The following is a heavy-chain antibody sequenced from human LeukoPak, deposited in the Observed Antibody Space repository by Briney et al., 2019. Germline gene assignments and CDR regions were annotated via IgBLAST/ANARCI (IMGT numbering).Heavy chain of an antibody. CDR1: GFTFSSYE. CDR2: ISSSGSTI. J-gene: IGHJ4*02. Sequence: PGGSLRLSCAASGFTFSSYEMNWVRQAPGKGLEWVSYISSSGSTIYYADSVKGRFTISRDNAKNSLYLQMNSLRAEDTAVYYCARDSRTLNKSSPPYYFDYWGQGTLVTVSS. D-gene: IGHD1-7*01. V-gene: IGHV3-48*03. CDR3: ARDSRTLNKSSPPYYFDY.